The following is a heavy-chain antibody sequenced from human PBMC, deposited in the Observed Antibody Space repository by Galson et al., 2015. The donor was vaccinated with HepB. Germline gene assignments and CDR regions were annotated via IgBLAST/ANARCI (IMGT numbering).Heavy chain of an antibody. Sequence: SLRLSCAASGFTFSSYATHWVRQAPGKGLEWVAVISYDGSNKYYADSVKGRFTISRDNSKNTLYLQMNSLRAEDTAVYYCAAREVWGQGTLVTVSS. D-gene: IGHD1-26*01. CDR3: AAREV. J-gene: IGHJ4*02. CDR1: GFTFSSYA. V-gene: IGHV3-30-3*01. CDR2: ISYDGSNK.